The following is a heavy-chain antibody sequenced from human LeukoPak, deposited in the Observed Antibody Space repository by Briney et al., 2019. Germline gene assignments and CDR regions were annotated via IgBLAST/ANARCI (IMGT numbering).Heavy chain of an antibody. Sequence: TGGSLRLSCAASGFTFSSYXXXXXXQXXXXXXXXXXXIXXXXXXXXXXDSXXXXXXXXXDNAENTLYLQMNSLRAEDTAVYYCARAIXAAGKGPNDYWGQGTLVTVSS. CDR3: ARAIXAAGKGPNDY. D-gene: IGHD6-13*01. V-gene: IGHV3-74*01. CDR1: GFTFSSYX. J-gene: IGHJ4*02. CDR2: IXXXXXXX.